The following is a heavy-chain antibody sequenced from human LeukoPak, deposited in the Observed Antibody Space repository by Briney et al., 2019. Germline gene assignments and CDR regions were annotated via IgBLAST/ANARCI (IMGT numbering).Heavy chain of an antibody. J-gene: IGHJ4*02. CDR1: GYTFTGYY. CDR3: ARDIGSTTPGYFDY. Sequence: SSVKVSCKASGYTFTGYYMHWVRQAPGQGLEWMGWINPNSGGTNYAQKLHGRVTMARDTSISTAYMELGRLRADDPAVYYCARDIGSTTPGYFDYWGQGTLVTVSS. CDR2: INPNSGGT. D-gene: IGHD4-17*01. V-gene: IGHV1-2*02.